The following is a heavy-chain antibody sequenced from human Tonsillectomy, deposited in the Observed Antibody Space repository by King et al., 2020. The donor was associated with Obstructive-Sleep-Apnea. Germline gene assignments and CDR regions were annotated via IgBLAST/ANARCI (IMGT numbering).Heavy chain of an antibody. CDR1: GFTFSSYG. V-gene: IGHV3-30*18. D-gene: IGHD6-19*01. Sequence: VQLVESGGGVVHPGRSLRLSCAASGFTFSSYGMHWVRQAPGKGLEWVAVISYDGSNKYYADSVKGRFTISRDNSKNTLYLQMNSLRAEDTAVYYCAKDRPTEAAYSSGWYFLDGMDVWGQGTTVTVSS. CDR2: ISYDGSNK. CDR3: AKDRPTEAAYSSGWYFLDGMDV. J-gene: IGHJ6*02.